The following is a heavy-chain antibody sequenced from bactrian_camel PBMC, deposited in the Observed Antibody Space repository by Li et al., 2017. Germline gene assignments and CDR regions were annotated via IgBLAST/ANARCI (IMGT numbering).Heavy chain of an antibody. Sequence: HVQLVESGGGSVQAGGALRLSCTVSGLTFDDSDMAWYRQVPGNECELVARIGGDDFIDYADFVKGRFAISQDNAKNTVYLQMNSLKPEDTAVYYCAADSRWSSYGFVQFSREYEFKYRGQGTQVTVS. J-gene: IGHJ4*01. CDR2: IGGDDFI. V-gene: IGHV3S55*01. CDR1: GLTFDDSD. D-gene: IGHD3*01.